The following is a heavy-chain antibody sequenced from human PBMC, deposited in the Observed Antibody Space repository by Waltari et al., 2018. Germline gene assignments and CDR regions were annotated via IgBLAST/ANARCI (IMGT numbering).Heavy chain of an antibody. CDR1: GFTFSSSA. Sequence: EVQLLESGGGLVQPGGSLRLSCAASGFTFSSSAMSWVRQAPGKGLEWVSAISGSGGSTYYADSVKGRFTISRDNSKNTLYLQMNSLRAEDTAVYYCAKVRSSAVTSYWYVDLWGRGTLVTVSS. J-gene: IGHJ2*01. CDR3: AKVRSSAVTSYWYVDL. V-gene: IGHV3-23*01. CDR2: ISGSGGST. D-gene: IGHD4-4*01.